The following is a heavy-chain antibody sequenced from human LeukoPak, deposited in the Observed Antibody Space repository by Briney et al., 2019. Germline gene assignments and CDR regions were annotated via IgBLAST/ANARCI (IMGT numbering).Heavy chain of an antibody. CDR1: GFTFSSYA. CDR3: ARTSYGAGDY. V-gene: IGHV3-30-3*01. CDR2: ISYDGSNK. D-gene: IGHD4-17*01. Sequence: PGGSLRLSCAASGFTFSSYAMHWVRQAPGKGLEWVAVISYDGSNKYYADSVKGRFTISRDNAKNSLYLQMNSLRAEDTAVYYCARTSYGAGDYWGQGTLVTVSS. J-gene: IGHJ4*02.